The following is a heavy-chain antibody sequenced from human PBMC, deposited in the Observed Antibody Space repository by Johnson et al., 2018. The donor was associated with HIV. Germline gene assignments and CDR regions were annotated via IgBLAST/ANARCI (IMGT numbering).Heavy chain of an antibody. Sequence: QVQLVESGGGVVQPGRSLRLSCAASGFTFSSYGMHWVRQAPGKGLEWVAFIRYDGSNKYYADSVKGRFTISRDNSKNTLYLQMNSLRAEDTAVYYCARDRGGIAEQSGAFDIWGQGTMVTVSS. CDR1: GFTFSSYG. CDR3: ARDRGGIAEQSGAFDI. D-gene: IGHD6-13*01. CDR2: IRYDGSNK. V-gene: IGHV3-30*02. J-gene: IGHJ3*02.